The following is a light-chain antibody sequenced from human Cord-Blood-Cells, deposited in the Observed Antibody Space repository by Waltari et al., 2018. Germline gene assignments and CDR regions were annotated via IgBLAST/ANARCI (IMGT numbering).Light chain of an antibody. CDR2: AAS. CDR1: QGISNS. CDR3: QQYYSTPLFT. Sequence: DIQMTQSPSSLSESVGDRVTITCRASQGISNSLAWYQQKPGKAPKLLLYAASRLESGVPSRFSGSGSGTDYTLTISSLQPEDFATYYCQQYYSTPLFTFGPGTKVDIK. V-gene: IGKV1-NL1*01. J-gene: IGKJ3*01.